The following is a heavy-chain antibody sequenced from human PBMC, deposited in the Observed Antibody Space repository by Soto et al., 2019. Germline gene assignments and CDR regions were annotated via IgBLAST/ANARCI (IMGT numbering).Heavy chain of an antibody. CDR1: GGSISSYY. V-gene: IGHV4-4*07. J-gene: IGHJ5*02. Sequence: XTLSLTCTVSGGSISSYYWSWIRQPAGKGLEWIGRIYTSGSTNYNPSLKSRGTMSVDTSKNQFYLKLSSVTSPDTAVYYCARIHDSSGYYYLDWFDPWGQGTLGTVSS. D-gene: IGHD3-22*01. CDR2: IYTSGST. CDR3: ARIHDSSGYYYLDWFDP.